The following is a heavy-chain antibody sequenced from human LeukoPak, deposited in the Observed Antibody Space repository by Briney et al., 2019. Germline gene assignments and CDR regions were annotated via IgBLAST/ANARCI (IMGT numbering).Heavy chain of an antibody. V-gene: IGHV1-69*06. J-gene: IGHJ5*02. CDR3: ARKVPNDSSGYYYRGQFDP. D-gene: IGHD3-22*01. Sequence: SVKVSCKASGGTFSSYAISWVRQAPGQGLEWMGGIIPIFGTANYAQKFQGRVTITADKSPSTAYMELSSLRSEDTAVYYCARKVPNDSSGYYYRGQFDPWGQGTLVTVSS. CDR1: GGTFSSYA. CDR2: IIPIFGTA.